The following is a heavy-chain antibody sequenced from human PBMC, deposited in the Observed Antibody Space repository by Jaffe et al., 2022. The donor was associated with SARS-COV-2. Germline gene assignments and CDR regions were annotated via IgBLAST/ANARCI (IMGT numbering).Heavy chain of an antibody. Sequence: EVQLVESGGGLAQPGKSLRLSCTASGFIFSDFWMGWVRQAPGKGLEWVAHIKKRGDDKYYVDSVEGRFTTSRDNARNSLYLDLNSLRAEDTAVYYCVRLWDGDYYDYWGQGTLVTVSS. J-gene: IGHJ4*02. D-gene: IGHD4-17*01. CDR3: VRLWDGDYYDY. CDR2: IKKRGDDK. CDR1: GFIFSDFW. V-gene: IGHV3-7*01.